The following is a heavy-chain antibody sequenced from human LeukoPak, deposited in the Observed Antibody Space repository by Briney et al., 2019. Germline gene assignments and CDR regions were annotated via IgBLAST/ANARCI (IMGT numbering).Heavy chain of an antibody. V-gene: IGHV3-30-3*01. D-gene: IGHD1-1*01. J-gene: IGHJ5*02. Sequence: GRSLRLSCAASGFTSSSYAMHWVRQAPGKGLEWVAVISYDGSNKYYADSVKGRFTISRDNSKNTLYLQMNSLRAEDTAVYYCARDLEPTHFDPWGQGTLVTVSS. CDR1: GFTSSSYA. CDR2: ISYDGSNK. CDR3: ARDLEPTHFDP.